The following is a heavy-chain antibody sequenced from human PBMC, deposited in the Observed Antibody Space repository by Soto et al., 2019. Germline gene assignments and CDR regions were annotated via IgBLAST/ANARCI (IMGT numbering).Heavy chain of an antibody. V-gene: IGHV4-39*01. CDR3: ARVTPSFTIFGVVITLGYGMDV. D-gene: IGHD3-3*01. CDR2: IYYSGST. Sequence: PSETLSLTCTVSGGSISSSSYYWGWIRQPPGKGLEWIGSIYYSGSTYYNPSLKSRVTISVDTSKNQFSLKLSSVTAADTAVYYCARVTPSFTIFGVVITLGYGMDVWGQGTTVTVSS. CDR1: GGSISSSSYY. J-gene: IGHJ6*02.